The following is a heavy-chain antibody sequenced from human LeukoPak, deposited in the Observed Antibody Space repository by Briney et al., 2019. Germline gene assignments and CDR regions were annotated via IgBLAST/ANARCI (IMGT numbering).Heavy chain of an antibody. CDR1: GFTFSSHA. CDR2: INGSGSST. V-gene: IGHV3-23*01. J-gene: IGHJ2*01. CDR3: ARDIWDDFEYFDL. Sequence: PGGSLRLSCAASGFTFSSHAMSWVRQAPGKGLEWVSAINGSGSSTYYADSVKGRVSISRDNSKNTLYLQMNSLRVEDTALYYCARDIWDDFEYFDLWGRGTLVTVSS. D-gene: IGHD3-3*01.